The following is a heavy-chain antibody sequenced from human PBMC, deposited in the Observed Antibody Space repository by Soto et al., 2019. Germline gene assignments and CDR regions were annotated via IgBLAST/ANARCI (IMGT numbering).Heavy chain of an antibody. CDR3: AKETTRFAVPPALDY. CDR2: ISYDGRNT. Sequence: GGSLRLSCEASGYTFNNYAMHWVRLAAGKGLEWVACISYDGRNTFYADSVKGRFTISRDNSKNTLSLQINSLRAEDTAVYYCAKETTRFAVPPALDYWGQGTLVTVSS. J-gene: IGHJ4*02. D-gene: IGHD1-1*01. V-gene: IGHV3-30*02. CDR1: GYTFNNYA.